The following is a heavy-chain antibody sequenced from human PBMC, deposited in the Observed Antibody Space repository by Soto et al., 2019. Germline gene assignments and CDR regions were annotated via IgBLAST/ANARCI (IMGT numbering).Heavy chain of an antibody. Sequence: SETLSLTCAVSGGSISGSSYYWGWIRQPPGKGLEWIGSIYYSGSLYYNPSLKSRVTVSVDTSKNQFSLKLSSVTAADTAVYYCARLYYGSGSLPSDWGQGTLVTVSS. CDR1: GGSISGSSYY. D-gene: IGHD3-10*01. CDR2: IYYSGSL. J-gene: IGHJ4*02. CDR3: ARLYYGSGSLPSD. V-gene: IGHV4-39*01.